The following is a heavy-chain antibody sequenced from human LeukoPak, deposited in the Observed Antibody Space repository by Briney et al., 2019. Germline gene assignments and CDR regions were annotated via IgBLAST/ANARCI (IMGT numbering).Heavy chain of an antibody. V-gene: IGHV4-34*01. D-gene: IGHD1-26*01. Sequence: PSETLSLTCAVYGESLSKYYRTWIRQSPGKGLEWIGEINHRGSTNLNPSLKSRVTLSVDTSKHQFSLKLTSVTAADAAVYYCASSVGSTDYWGQGTLVTVSS. CDR2: INHRGST. CDR3: ASSVGSTDY. J-gene: IGHJ4*02. CDR1: GESLSKYY.